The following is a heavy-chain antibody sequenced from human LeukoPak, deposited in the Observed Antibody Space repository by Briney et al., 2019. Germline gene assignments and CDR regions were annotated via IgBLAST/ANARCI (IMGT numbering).Heavy chain of an antibody. Sequence: GGSLRLSCAASGFTFSSYSMNWVRQAPAKGLEWVSSISSSSSYIYYADSVMGRFTISRDNAKNSLYLQMNSLRAEDTAVYYCARDRYGDPYYFDYWGQGTLVTVSS. J-gene: IGHJ4*02. CDR2: ISSSSSYI. D-gene: IGHD4-17*01. V-gene: IGHV3-21*01. CDR3: ARDRYGDPYYFDY. CDR1: GFTFSSYS.